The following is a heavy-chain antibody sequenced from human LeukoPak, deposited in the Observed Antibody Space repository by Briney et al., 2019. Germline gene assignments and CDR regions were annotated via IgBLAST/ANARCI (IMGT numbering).Heavy chain of an antibody. CDR1: GFTFSSYA. D-gene: IGHD6-13*01. CDR2: ISYDGSNK. V-gene: IGHV3-30*04. J-gene: IGHJ3*02. CDR3: ARFRLDSSSWSIGAFDI. Sequence: PGRSLRLSCAASGFTFSSYAMHWVRQAPGKGLERVAVISYDGSNKYYADSVKGRFTISRDNSKNTLYLQMNSLRAEDTAVYYCARFRLDSSSWSIGAFDIWGQGTMVTVSS.